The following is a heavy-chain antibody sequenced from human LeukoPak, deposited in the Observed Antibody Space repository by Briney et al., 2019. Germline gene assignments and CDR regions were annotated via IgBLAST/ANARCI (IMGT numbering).Heavy chain of an antibody. J-gene: IGHJ5*02. CDR1: GYTFTGYY. Sequence: GASVKVSCKASGYTFTGYYMHWVRQAPGQGLEWMGWINPNSGGTNYAQKFQGRVTMTRDTSISTAYMELSRLRSDDTAVYYCARAGLYGQWLVGNWWFDPWGQGTLVTVSS. CDR3: ARAGLYGQWLVGNWWFDP. CDR2: INPNSGGT. V-gene: IGHV1-2*02. D-gene: IGHD6-19*01.